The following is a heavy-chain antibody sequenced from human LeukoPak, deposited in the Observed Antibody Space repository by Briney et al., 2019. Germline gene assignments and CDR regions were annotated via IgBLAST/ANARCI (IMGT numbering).Heavy chain of an antibody. D-gene: IGHD2-15*01. J-gene: IGHJ6*03. V-gene: IGHV4-59*01. CDR3: ASGYCSGGSCYDYYYYYYYMDV. Sequence: SETLSLTCTVSGGSISSYYWSWIRQPPGKALEWIGYIYYSGSPNYNPSLKSRVTISVDTSKNQFSLKLSSVTAADTAVYYCASGYCSGGSCYDYYYYYYYMDVWGKGTTVTVSS. CDR2: IYYSGSP. CDR1: GGSISSYY.